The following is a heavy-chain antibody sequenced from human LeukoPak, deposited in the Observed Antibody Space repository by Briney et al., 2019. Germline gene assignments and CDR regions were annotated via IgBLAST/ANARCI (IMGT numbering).Heavy chain of an antibody. CDR1: GGSISSYY. V-gene: IGHV4-4*07. CDR3: ARDMRFGELLPPIYFDY. Sequence: SETLPLTCTVSGGSISSYYWSWIRQPAGKGLEWIGRIYTSGSTNYNPSLKSRVTMSVDTSKNQFSLKLSSVTAADTAVYYCARDMRFGELLPPIYFDYWGQGTLVTVSS. D-gene: IGHD3-10*01. J-gene: IGHJ4*02. CDR2: IYTSGST.